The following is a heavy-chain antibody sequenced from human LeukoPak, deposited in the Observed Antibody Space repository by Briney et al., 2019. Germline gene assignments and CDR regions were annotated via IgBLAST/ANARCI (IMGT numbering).Heavy chain of an antibody. CDR1: GGSISSSNW. V-gene: IGHV4-4*02. Sequence: SETLSLTCAVSGGSISSSNWWSWVRQPPGKGLEWIGEIYHSGSTNYNPSLKSRVTISVDKSKNQFSLKLSSVTAADTAVYYCARPGATVTTKRQYFDFWGRGTLVTVSS. CDR2: IYHSGST. CDR3: ARPGATVTTKRQYFDF. J-gene: IGHJ2*01. D-gene: IGHD4-17*01.